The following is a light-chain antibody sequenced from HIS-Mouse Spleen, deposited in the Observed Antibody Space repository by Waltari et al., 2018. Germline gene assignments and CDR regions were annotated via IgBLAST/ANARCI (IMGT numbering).Light chain of an antibody. CDR1: ALPKKY. CDR3: YSTDSSGNHRV. Sequence: SYELTQPPSVSVSPGQTARITCSGDALPKKYAYWYQQKSGQAPVLVIYEDSKRPSGIPGGFSGSSSVTMPTLTISGAQVEDEADYYCYSTDSSGNHRVFGGGTKLTVL. CDR2: EDS. J-gene: IGLJ2*01. V-gene: IGLV3-10*01.